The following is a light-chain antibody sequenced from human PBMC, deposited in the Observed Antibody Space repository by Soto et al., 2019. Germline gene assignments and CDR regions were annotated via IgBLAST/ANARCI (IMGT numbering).Light chain of an antibody. V-gene: IGKV3-11*01. J-gene: IGKJ2*01. CDR2: DTS. CDR1: QSIDDY. CDR3: HQRTNWPYT. Sequence: DIVLTQSPATLSLSPGERATLSCRASQSIDDYLLWFQHKPGQPPRLLIYDTSNRASVISARVSGSGSVTDFTLTIPLLEPEDFAVYYCHQRTNWPYTFGQGTRLEIK.